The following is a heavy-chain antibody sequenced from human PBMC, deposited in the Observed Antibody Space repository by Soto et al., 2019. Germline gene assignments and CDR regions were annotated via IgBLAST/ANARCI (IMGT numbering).Heavy chain of an antibody. CDR2: ISTSGSPA. D-gene: IGHD4-17*01. CDR1: GFAFRHNY. J-gene: IGHJ4*02. Sequence: GGSLRLSCTVSGFAFRHNYLTWIRQAQGKGLEGLSYISTSGSPAYYADSAKGRFTISRDNAKNSLYLQVNSLRADDTAVFYCTGDKPYGDSHDYWGQGTLVTVSS. V-gene: IGHV3-11*01. CDR3: TGDKPYGDSHDY.